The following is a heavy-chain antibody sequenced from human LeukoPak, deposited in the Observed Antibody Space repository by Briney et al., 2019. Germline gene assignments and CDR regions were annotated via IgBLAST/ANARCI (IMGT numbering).Heavy chain of an antibody. CDR1: GGSIGTYY. CDR2: IYTTGGA. Sequence: SETLSLTCTVSGGSIGTYYWSWIRQPAGKGLEWIGRIYTTGGANYNPSLKSRVTMSLDTSKNQFSLKLISVTAADTAVYYCARGPYGSGSFLDYWGQGTLVTVSS. D-gene: IGHD3-10*01. CDR3: ARGPYGSGSFLDY. J-gene: IGHJ4*02. V-gene: IGHV4-4*07.